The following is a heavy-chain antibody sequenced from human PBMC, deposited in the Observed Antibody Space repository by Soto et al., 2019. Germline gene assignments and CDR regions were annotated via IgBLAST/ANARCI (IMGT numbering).Heavy chain of an antibody. Sequence: ASVKVSCKASGYTFTGYYMHWVRQAPGQGLEWMGWINPNSGGTNYAQKFQGRVTMTRATSISTAYMELSRLRSDDTAVYYCARGQDFYYYDSSGYSGDYWGQGTLVTVSS. J-gene: IGHJ4*02. CDR1: GYTFTGYY. CDR2: INPNSGGT. V-gene: IGHV1-2*02. D-gene: IGHD3-22*01. CDR3: ARGQDFYYYDSSGYSGDY.